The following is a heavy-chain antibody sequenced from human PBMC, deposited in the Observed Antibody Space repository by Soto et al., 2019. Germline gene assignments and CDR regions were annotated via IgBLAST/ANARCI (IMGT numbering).Heavy chain of an antibody. CDR3: ARHPWFGNPQFYH. V-gene: IGHV4-59*08. J-gene: IGHJ4*02. CDR1: GGSISSYY. Sequence: PSETLSLTCTVSGGSISSYYWSWIRQPPGKGLEWIGYIYYSGSTNYNPSLKSRVTISEDTSKNQFSLKLSSVTAADTAVYYCARHPWFGNPQFYHWGQGTLVTVSS. CDR2: IYYSGST. D-gene: IGHD3-10*01.